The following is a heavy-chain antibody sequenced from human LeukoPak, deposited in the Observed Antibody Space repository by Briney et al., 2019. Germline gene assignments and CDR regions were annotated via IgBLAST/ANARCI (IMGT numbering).Heavy chain of an antibody. J-gene: IGHJ3*02. CDR2: INPSGGST. CDR3: ARERYSPGAFDI. D-gene: IGHD2-15*01. Sequence: GASVKVSFKASGYTLTSYYMHWGRQAPGQGLEWMGIINPSGGSTSYAQKFQGRVTMTRDTSTSTVYMELSSLRSEDTAVYYCARERYSPGAFDIWGQGTTVTVSS. V-gene: IGHV1-46*01. CDR1: GYTLTSYY.